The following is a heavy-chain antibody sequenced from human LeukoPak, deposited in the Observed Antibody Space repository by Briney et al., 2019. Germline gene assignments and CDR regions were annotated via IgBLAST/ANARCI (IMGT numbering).Heavy chain of an antibody. V-gene: IGHV3-7*01. J-gene: IGHJ3*02. Sequence: PGGSLRLSCAASGFTFSSYAMSWVRQAPGKGLEWVANIKQDGSEKYYVDSVKGRFTISRDNAKNSLYLQMNSLRAEDTAVYYCARDFMKWQNAFDIWGQGTMVTVSS. CDR2: IKQDGSEK. D-gene: IGHD3-16*01. CDR3: ARDFMKWQNAFDI. CDR1: GFTFSSYA.